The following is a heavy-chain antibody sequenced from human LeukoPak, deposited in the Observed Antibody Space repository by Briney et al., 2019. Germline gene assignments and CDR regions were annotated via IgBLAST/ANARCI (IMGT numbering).Heavy chain of an antibody. J-gene: IGHJ4*02. CDR3: ARFYCSSTSCEFDY. CDR1: GYTFTSYY. D-gene: IGHD2-2*01. Sequence: ASVKVSCKASGYTFTSYYMHWVRQAPGQGLEWMGWINPNSGGTNYAQKFQGRVTMTRDTSISTAYMELSRLRSDDTAVYYCARFYCSSTSCEFDYWGQGTLVTVSS. CDR2: INPNSGGT. V-gene: IGHV1-2*02.